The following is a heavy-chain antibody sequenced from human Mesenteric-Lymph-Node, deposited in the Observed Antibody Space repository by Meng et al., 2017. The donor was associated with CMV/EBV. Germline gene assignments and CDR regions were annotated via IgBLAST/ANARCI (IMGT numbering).Heavy chain of an antibody. J-gene: IGHJ4*01. CDR3: ARDNLSGGRCLEWSVYH. CDR1: GFSFSSYA. V-gene: IGHV3-7*01. CDR2: IKPDGSEK. Sequence: RGSLRLSCAVSGFSFSSYAMHWVRQAPGKGLEWVANIKPDGSEKYYVDSVKGRFTISRDNAKNSLYLQMSSLRAEDTAVYYCARDNLSGGRCLEWSVYHWGQGTMVTVSS. D-gene: IGHD3-3*01.